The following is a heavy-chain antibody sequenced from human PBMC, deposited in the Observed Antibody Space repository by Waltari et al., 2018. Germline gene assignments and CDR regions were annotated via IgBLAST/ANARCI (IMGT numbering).Heavy chain of an antibody. CDR1: GGSISSHY. CDR3: ARAFPYFDWFDP. D-gene: IGHD2-8*01. Sequence: QVQLQESGPGLVKPSETLSLTCTVSGGSISSHYWSWLRQPPGKGLEWIGYIYYSGSTNYNPSLKSRVTISVDTSKNQFSLKLSSVTAADTAVYYCARAFPYFDWFDPWGQGTLVTVSS. CDR2: IYYSGST. V-gene: IGHV4-59*11. J-gene: IGHJ5*02.